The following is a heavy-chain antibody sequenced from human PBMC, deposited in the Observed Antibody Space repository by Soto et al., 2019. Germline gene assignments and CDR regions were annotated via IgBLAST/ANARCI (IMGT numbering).Heavy chain of an antibody. D-gene: IGHD3-22*01. CDR3: AKGYNYDRSGNPDY. Sequence: EVQLVESGGGLVQPGRSLRLSCAASGFTFDDYAMHWVRQAPGKGLEWVSGINWNSGSIGYADSVKGRFTISSDNAKNSLYLQMNSLRTEDTALYYCAKGYNYDRSGNPDYWGQGTLVTVSS. CDR1: GFTFDDYA. CDR2: INWNSGSI. J-gene: IGHJ4*02. V-gene: IGHV3-9*01.